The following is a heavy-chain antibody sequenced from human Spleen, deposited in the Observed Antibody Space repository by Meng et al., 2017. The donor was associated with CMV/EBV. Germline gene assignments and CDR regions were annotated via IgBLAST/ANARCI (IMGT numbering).Heavy chain of an antibody. V-gene: IGHV3-48*04. CDR1: GFTFRSYS. CDR2: ISGTSTTI. CDR3: ALHGGQ. Sequence: GESLKISCTASGFTFRSYSMHWVRQAPGKGLEWVSYISGTSTTIYYADSVKGRFTISRDNAKNSLYLQMNSLRAEDTAIYYCALHGGQWGQGTLVTVSS. D-gene: IGHD3-10*01. J-gene: IGHJ4*02.